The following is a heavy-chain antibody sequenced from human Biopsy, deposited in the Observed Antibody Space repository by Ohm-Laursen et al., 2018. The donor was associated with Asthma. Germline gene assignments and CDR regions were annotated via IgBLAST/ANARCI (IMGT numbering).Heavy chain of an antibody. V-gene: IGHV1-18*01. CDR1: GYTFNSAG. J-gene: IGHJ6*02. CDR2: ISVYNGNT. CDR3: ARAVDYSHYYGIDV. D-gene: IGHD3-10*01. Sequence: ASVKVSCKASGYTFNSAGITWVRQAPGQGLEWMGWISVYNGNTKVAQRLQDRVTMITDTSTSTAYMELRSLRSDDTAVCFCARAVDYSHYYGIDVWGQGTTVTVS.